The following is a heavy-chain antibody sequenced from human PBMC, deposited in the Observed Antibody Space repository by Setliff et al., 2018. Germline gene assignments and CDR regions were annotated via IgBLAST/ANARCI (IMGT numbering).Heavy chain of an antibody. D-gene: IGHD3-22*01. CDR2: INNYNFNA. J-gene: IGHJ4*02. CDR3: ARINFYVSSGYYYAPEL. CDR1: GFTFTDYG. Sequence: ASVKVSCKSSGFTFTDYGITWVRQVPGQGLEWMGWINNYNFNAQYAQKFQGRVTVTTDTSTTTAYMELGSLRADDTAVYYCARINFYVSSGYYYAPELWGQGTTVTV. V-gene: IGHV1-18*01.